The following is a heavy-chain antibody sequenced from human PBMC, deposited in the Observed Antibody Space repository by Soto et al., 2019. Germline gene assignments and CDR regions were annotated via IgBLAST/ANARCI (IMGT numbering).Heavy chain of an antibody. CDR1: GFDFSNTW. D-gene: IGHD3-16*01. CDR3: AKDWFYTIDS. J-gene: IGHJ4*02. V-gene: IGHV3-74*01. CDR2: INSDGSSK. Sequence: SGGSLRLSCATSGFDFSNTWIHWVRQVPGKGLVWVSRINSDGSSKIYADSVKGRFTISRDNAKNTVYLQMSSLSVEDTAVYYCAKDWFYTIDSWGQGTPVTVSS.